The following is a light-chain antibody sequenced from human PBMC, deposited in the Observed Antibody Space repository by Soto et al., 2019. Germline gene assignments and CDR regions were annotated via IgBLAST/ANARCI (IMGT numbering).Light chain of an antibody. CDR1: QSVRSSY. V-gene: IGKV3-20*01. J-gene: IGKJ2*01. CDR2: GAS. Sequence: EIVLTQSPGTLFLSPGERVTLSCRASQSVRSSYLAWYQQKPGQAPRPLIYGASSRVTGIPDRFSGSGSGTDFTLTISRLEPEDFAVYYCQQYGNSPPYTFGQGTKLEIK. CDR3: QQYGNSPPYT.